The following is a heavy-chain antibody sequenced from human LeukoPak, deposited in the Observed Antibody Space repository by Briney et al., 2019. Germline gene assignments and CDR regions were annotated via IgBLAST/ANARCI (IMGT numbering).Heavy chain of an antibody. J-gene: IGHJ4*02. CDR1: GGSISSYY. Sequence: PSETLSLTCAVSGGSISSYYWSWLRQPAGKGLEWIGRIYTSGSTNYNPSLKSRVTISVHKSKNQFSLKLSSVTAADTAVYYCARDTASSIAFDYWGQGTLVTVSS. D-gene: IGHD6-6*01. V-gene: IGHV4-4*07. CDR3: ARDTASSIAFDY. CDR2: IYTSGST.